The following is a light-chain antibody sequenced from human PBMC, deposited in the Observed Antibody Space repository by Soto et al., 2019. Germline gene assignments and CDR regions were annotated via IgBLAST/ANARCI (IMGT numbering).Light chain of an antibody. V-gene: IGLV2-8*01. CDR2: EVS. CDR3: SSYAGRNSVV. J-gene: IGLJ2*01. Sequence: QSALTQPPSASGSPGQSVTISCSGISSDVGGHNYVSWYQQHPGKAPKLMIYEVSKRPSGVPDRFSGYKSGNTASLTVSGLQAEDEADYYCSSYAGRNSVVFGGGTKLPVL. CDR1: SSDVGGHNY.